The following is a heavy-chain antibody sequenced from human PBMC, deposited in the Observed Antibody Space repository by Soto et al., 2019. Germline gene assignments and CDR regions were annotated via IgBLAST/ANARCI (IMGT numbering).Heavy chain of an antibody. J-gene: IGHJ3*02. V-gene: IGHV1-69*01. CDR3: ARSHKYYNYVWGSYRYYAFDI. CDR1: GGTFSSYA. CDR2: IIPIFGTA. D-gene: IGHD3-16*02. Sequence: QVQLVQSGAEVKKPGSSVRVSCKASGGTFSSYAISWVRQAPGQGLEWMGGIIPIFGTANYAQKFQGRVTITADESTSTAYMELSSLISEDTAVYYCARSHKYYNYVWGSYRYYAFDILGQGTMVTVSS.